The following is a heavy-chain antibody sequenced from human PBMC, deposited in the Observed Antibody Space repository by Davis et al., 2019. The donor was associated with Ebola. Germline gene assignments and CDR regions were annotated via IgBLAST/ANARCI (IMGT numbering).Heavy chain of an antibody. CDR2: INPNTDDR. CDR1: GYIFTGYY. Sequence: ASVKVSCKTSGYIFTGYYMHWVRQAPGPGLAWMGWINPNTDDRGYVQKFQDRVTMTRDTYINTVYMQLSGVTSDDTAVYFCARESGYCSSTSCSKQSFDYWGQGTLVTVSS. CDR3: ARESGYCSSTSCSKQSFDY. D-gene: IGHD2-2*01. J-gene: IGHJ4*02. V-gene: IGHV1-2*02.